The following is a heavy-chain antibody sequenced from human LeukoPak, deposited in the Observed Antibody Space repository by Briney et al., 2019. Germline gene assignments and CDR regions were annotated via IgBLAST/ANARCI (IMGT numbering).Heavy chain of an antibody. V-gene: IGHV3-23*01. CDR1: GFTFSSYE. CDR3: AKGPAMVRGTFDP. D-gene: IGHD3-10*01. CDR2: ITGSGDTI. J-gene: IGHJ5*02. Sequence: PGGSLRLSCSASGFTFSSYEMNWVRQAPGKGLEWISYITGSGDTIYYADSVKGRFTISRDYSKNTLYLQMNSLRTEETAVYYCAKGPAMVRGTFDPWGQGTLVTVSS.